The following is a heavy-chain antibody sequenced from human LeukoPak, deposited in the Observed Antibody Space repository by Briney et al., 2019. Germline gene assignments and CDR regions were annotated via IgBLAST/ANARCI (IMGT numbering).Heavy chain of an antibody. CDR1: GGTFSSYA. V-gene: IGHV1-69*04. D-gene: IGHD3/OR15-3a*01. CDR2: IIPILGIA. CDR3: ARVWTPAKWDAFDI. J-gene: IGHJ3*02. Sequence: VASVKVSCKASGGTFSSYAISWVRQAPGQGLEWMGRIIPILGIANYAQKFQGRVTITADKSTSTAYMELSSLRSEDTAVYYCARVWTPAKWDAFDIWGQGTMVTVSS.